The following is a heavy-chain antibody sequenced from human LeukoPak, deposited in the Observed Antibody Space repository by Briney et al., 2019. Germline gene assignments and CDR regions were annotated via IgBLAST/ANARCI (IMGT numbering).Heavy chain of an antibody. CDR3: VRGSTLRHYQY. D-gene: IGHD3-16*01. Sequence: SETLSLACTVSGGSISSSTYGWGWIRRPPGKGREWIGSIYYSGTTYYNPSLKSRVTVSVDTSNNQFSQNLSSVTAADTAVYYCVRGSTLRHYQYWGQGTLVTVSS. J-gene: IGHJ4*02. V-gene: IGHV4-39*01. CDR1: GGSISSSTYG. CDR2: IYYSGTT.